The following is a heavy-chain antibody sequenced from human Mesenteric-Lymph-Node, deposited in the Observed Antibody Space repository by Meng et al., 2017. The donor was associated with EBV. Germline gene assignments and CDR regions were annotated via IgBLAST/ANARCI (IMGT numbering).Heavy chain of an antibody. Sequence: QVQLQGSGPGLVKPSQTLSLPWPVSGVSISNGGYYWSWIRQPPGKGLEWIGEINHSGSTNYNPSLKSRVTISVDTSKNQFSLKLSSVTAADTAVYYCARGMATIIWGQGTLVTVSS. CDR3: ARGMATII. CDR1: GVSISNGGYY. V-gene: IGHV4-30-4*01. D-gene: IGHD5-24*01. CDR2: INHSGST. J-gene: IGHJ4*02.